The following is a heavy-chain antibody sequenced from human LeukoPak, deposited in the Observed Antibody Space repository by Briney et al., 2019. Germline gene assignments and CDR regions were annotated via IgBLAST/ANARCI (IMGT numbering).Heavy chain of an antibody. CDR2: IYYSGST. CDR1: GGSISSYY. CDR3: ARAVNFWSGYYNSYWFDP. Sequence: SETLSLTCTVSGGSISSYYWSWIRQPPGKGLEWMGYIYYSGSTNYNPSLKSRVTISVDTSKNQFSLKLSSVTAADTAVYYCARAVNFWSGYYNSYWFDPWGQGTLVTVSS. J-gene: IGHJ5*02. D-gene: IGHD3-3*01. V-gene: IGHV4-59*01.